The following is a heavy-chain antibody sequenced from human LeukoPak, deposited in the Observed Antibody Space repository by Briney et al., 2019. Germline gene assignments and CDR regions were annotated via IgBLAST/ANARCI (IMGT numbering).Heavy chain of an antibody. J-gene: IGHJ4*02. D-gene: IGHD5-18*01. V-gene: IGHV4-39*01. Sequence: SETLSLTCTVSGGSISSSSYYWGWIRQPPGKGLEWIRSIYYSGSTYYNPSLKSRVTISVDTSKNQFSLKLSSVTAADTAVYYCARVRSGYSYGYYFDYWGQGTLVNVSS. CDR1: GGSISSSSYY. CDR2: IYYSGST. CDR3: ARVRSGYSYGYYFDY.